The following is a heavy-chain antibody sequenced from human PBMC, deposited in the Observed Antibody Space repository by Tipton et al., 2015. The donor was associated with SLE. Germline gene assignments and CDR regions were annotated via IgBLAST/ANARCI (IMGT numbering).Heavy chain of an antibody. CDR3: AREVEGYSSDWYYFYYFMDV. V-gene: IGHV4-34*01. CDR2: INHSGGT. CDR1: GGSFSGYS. Sequence: TLSLTCAVYGGSFSGYSWSWIRQPPGKGLEWIGEINHSGGTNYNPSLKSRVTISIDTSKNQFSLKLSSVTAADTAVYYCAREVEGYSSDWYYFYYFMDVWGKGTTVTVAS. D-gene: IGHD6-19*01. J-gene: IGHJ6*03.